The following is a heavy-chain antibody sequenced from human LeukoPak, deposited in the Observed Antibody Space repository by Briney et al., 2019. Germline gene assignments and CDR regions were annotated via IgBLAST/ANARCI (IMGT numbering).Heavy chain of an antibody. V-gene: IGHV3-30*02. CDR2: IRYDGSNK. CDR3: ANGPDSGSYRRRASTDFDY. CDR1: GFTFSHYG. D-gene: IGHD3-10*01. Sequence: QPGGSLRLSCATSGFTFSHYGMHWVRQAPGKGLEWVAFIRYDGSNKYYADSVKGRFTISRDNSKNTLYLQMNSLRAEDTAVYYCANGPDSGSYRRRASTDFDYWGQGTLVTVSS. J-gene: IGHJ4*02.